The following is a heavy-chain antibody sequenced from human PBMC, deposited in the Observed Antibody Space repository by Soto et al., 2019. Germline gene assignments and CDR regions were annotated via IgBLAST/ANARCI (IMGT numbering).Heavy chain of an antibody. V-gene: IGHV3-23*01. CDR1: GFTFSSYA. Sequence: GGSLRLSCAASGFTFSSYAMSWVRQAPGKGLEWVSAISGSGGSTYYADSVKGRFTISRDNSKNTLYLQMDTLRAEDTAVYYCAKNGDFDYDAFDVWGQGTVVTVSS. CDR3: AKNGDFDYDAFDV. D-gene: IGHD3-16*01. CDR2: ISGSGGST. J-gene: IGHJ3*01.